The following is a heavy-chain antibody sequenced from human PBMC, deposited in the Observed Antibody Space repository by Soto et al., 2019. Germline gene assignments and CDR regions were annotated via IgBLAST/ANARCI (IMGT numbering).Heavy chain of an antibody. CDR2: IIVSHGRP. Sequence: QVQLVQSGAEVKEPGASVKVSCKASGYTFTSHTIHWARQAPGQGLEWMGWIIVSHGRPRIAPHFQGRVTLTTDTSATTAYMELNSLTSEDTAVYYCAREPEDGVLGDFWGQGTLVVVSS. CDR3: AREPEDGVLGDF. CDR1: GYTFTSHT. V-gene: IGHV1-3*01. J-gene: IGHJ4*02. D-gene: IGHD3-3*01.